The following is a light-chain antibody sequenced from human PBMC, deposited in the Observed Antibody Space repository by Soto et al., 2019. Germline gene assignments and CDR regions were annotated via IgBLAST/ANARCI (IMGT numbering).Light chain of an antibody. V-gene: IGKV3-20*01. CDR3: QQYGSSPFT. CDR1: QSVSGSC. J-gene: IGKJ3*01. Sequence: EIVLTQSPGTLSLSPGERATLSYRASQSVSGSCLAWYQQKPGQAPRLLTYDASSRATGIPDRFSGSGSGTDFTLTISRLEPEDFAVYYCQQYGSSPFTFGPGTKVDIK. CDR2: DAS.